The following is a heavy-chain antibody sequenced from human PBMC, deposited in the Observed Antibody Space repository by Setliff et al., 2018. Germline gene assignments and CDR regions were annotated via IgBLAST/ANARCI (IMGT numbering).Heavy chain of an antibody. D-gene: IGHD3-3*01. CDR1: GGSISSSNW. V-gene: IGHV4-4*02. Sequence: PSETLSLTCAVSGGSISSSNWWSWVRQPPGKGLEWIGEIYHSGSTNYNPSLKSRLTISVDKSKNQFSLKLSSVTAADTAVYFCARVTGFSYMDVWGKGTTVTVSS. CDR3: ARVTGFSYMDV. CDR2: IYHSGST. J-gene: IGHJ6*03.